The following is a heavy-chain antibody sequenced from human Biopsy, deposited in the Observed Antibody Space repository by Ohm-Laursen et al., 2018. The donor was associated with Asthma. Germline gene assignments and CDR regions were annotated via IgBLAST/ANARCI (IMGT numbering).Heavy chain of an antibody. Sequence: SVKVSCKASGYNFISFAIHWVRQAPGQRLEWMGWVNTSNGDTKYSQKFQGRVTITRDTSASTAYMELRSLRSEDTATYYCARTYYDFLTGQVKDVFGVWGQGTMVTVSS. CDR3: ARTYYDFLTGQVKDVFGV. D-gene: IGHD3-9*01. J-gene: IGHJ3*01. CDR1: GYNFISFA. CDR2: VNTSNGDT. V-gene: IGHV1-3*04.